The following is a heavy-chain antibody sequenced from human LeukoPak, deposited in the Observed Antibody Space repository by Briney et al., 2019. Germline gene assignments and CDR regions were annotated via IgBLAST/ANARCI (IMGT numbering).Heavy chain of an antibody. CDR2: IIPILGIA. Sequence: SVKVSCKASGGTFSSYTISWVRQPPGQGLEWMGRIIPILGIANYAQKFQGRVTITADKSTSTAYMELSSLRSEDTAVYYCARESFRGSYYYYYYMDVWGKGTTVTVSS. D-gene: IGHD3-16*01. CDR1: GGTFSSYT. CDR3: ARESFRGSYYYYYYMDV. J-gene: IGHJ6*03. V-gene: IGHV1-69*04.